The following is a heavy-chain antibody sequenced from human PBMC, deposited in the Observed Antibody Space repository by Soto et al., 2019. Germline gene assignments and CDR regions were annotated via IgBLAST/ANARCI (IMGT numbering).Heavy chain of an antibody. D-gene: IGHD6-19*01. CDR3: AKDQSAVAGTPAPDSYFDY. Sequence: GGSLRLSCAASGFTFDDYAMHWVRQAPGKGLEWVSGISWNSGSIGYADSVKGRFTISRDNAKNSLYLQMNSLRAEDTALYYCAKDQSAVAGTPAPDSYFDYWGQGTLVTVSS. J-gene: IGHJ4*02. CDR1: GFTFDDYA. CDR2: ISWNSGSI. V-gene: IGHV3-9*01.